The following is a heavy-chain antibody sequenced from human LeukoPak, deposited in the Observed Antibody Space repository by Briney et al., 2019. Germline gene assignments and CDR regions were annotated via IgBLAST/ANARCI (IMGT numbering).Heavy chain of an antibody. CDR2: ISSSSSTI. D-gene: IGHD2-2*02. V-gene: IGHV3-48*01. CDR1: GFTFSSYS. CDR3: AREEVVPAAIMSYYYYYYMDV. J-gene: IGHJ6*03. Sequence: GGSLRLSCAASGFTFSSYSMNWVRQAPGKGLEWVSYISSSSSTIYYADSVKGRFTISRDNAKNSLYLQMNSLRAEDTAVYYCAREEVVPAAIMSYYYYYYMDVWGKGTTVTVSS.